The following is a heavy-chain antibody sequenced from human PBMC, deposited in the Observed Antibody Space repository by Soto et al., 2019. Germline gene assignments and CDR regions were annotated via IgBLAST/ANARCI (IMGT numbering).Heavy chain of an antibody. D-gene: IGHD6-13*01. Sequence: GASVKVSCKASGYTFTGYYMHWVRQAPGQGLEWMGWINPNSGGTNYAQKFQGRVTMTRDTSISTAYMELSRLRSDDTAVYYCARDSGTEGYYYGMDVWGQGTKVSVSS. CDR1: GYTFTGYY. CDR2: INPNSGGT. V-gene: IGHV1-2*02. CDR3: ARDSGTEGYYYGMDV. J-gene: IGHJ6*02.